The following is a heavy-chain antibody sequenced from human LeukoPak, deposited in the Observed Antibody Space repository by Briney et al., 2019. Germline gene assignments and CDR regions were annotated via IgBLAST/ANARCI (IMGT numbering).Heavy chain of an antibody. Sequence: SVTVSCKASGYTFTDYYMHWVRQAPGQGLEWMGWINPNSGGTNYAQKFQGRVTMSRDTSISTAYMELSRLRSDDTAVYYCARNAADSVVVVVAAIADYRGQGTLVTVSS. D-gene: IGHD2-2*01. CDR2: INPNSGGT. V-gene: IGHV1-2*02. J-gene: IGHJ4*02. CDR1: GYTFTDYY. CDR3: ARNAADSVVVVVAAIADY.